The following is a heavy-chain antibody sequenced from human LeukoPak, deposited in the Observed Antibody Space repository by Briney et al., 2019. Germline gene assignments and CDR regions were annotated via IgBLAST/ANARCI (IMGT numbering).Heavy chain of an antibody. CDR3: ARKSSSGPDY. D-gene: IGHD3-22*01. CDR1: GYTFTSYF. V-gene: IGHV1-46*01. Sequence: ASVRVSCKASGYTFTSYFMYWVRQAPGQGVEWMGIINPSGGSTSYAQKFQGRVTMTRDTSTSTVYMELSSLRSEDTAVYYCARKSSSGPDYWGQGTLVTVSS. J-gene: IGHJ4*02. CDR2: INPSGGST.